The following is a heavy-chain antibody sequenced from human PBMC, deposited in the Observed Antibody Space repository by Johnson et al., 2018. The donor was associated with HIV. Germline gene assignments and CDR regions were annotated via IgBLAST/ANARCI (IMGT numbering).Heavy chain of an antibody. CDR1: EFTFSDYY. V-gene: IGHV3-30*03. Sequence: QVQLVESGGGLVQPGGSLRLSCAASEFTFSDYYMNWLRQAPGKGLEWVAVISYDGGNKYYADSVKGRFTISRDNSKNTLYLQMNSLRAEDTAVYYCARESSDVGDFDIWGQGTMVIVSS. J-gene: IGHJ3*02. CDR2: ISYDGGNK. D-gene: IGHD3-10*02. CDR3: ARESSDVGDFDI.